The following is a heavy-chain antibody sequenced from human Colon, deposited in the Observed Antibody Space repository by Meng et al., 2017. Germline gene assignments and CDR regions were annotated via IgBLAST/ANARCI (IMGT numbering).Heavy chain of an antibody. CDR2: INPSGGST. Sequence: ASVKVSCKASGYTFTSYYMHWVRQAPGQGLEWMGIINPSGGSTSYAQKFQGRVTMTRNTSTSTVYMELSSLRSEDTAVYYCARDSIRVYYFDYWGQGTLVTVSS. D-gene: IGHD2-8*01. J-gene: IGHJ4*02. CDR3: ARDSIRVYYFDY. CDR1: GYTFTSYY. V-gene: IGHV1-46*01.